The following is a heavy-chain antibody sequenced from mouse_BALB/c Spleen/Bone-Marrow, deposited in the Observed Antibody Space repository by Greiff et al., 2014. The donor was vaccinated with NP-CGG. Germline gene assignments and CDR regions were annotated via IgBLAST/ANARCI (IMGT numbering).Heavy chain of an antibody. Sequence: LQQSGSELVRPGASVKLSCKASGYTFTSYWVHWVKQRPGQGLGWIGNIYPGSGSPNYDERFKSKATLTVDTSSSTAYMQLSSLTSEDSAVYYCTIYAFAYWGQGTLVTASA. J-gene: IGHJ3*01. CDR1: GYTFTSYW. CDR2: IYPGSGSP. D-gene: IGHD2-12*01. CDR3: TIYAFAY. V-gene: IGHV1S22*01.